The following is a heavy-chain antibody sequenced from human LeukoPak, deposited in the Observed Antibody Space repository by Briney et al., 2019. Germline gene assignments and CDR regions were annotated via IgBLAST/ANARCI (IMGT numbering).Heavy chain of an antibody. J-gene: IGHJ4*02. Sequence: GGSLRLSCAASGFTFSAYAMSWVRQAPGMGLEWVSGLSGSGSSTYYADSVKGRFTISRDNSKNTLYLQMNSLRAEDTAVYYCAKSLLASGTRDFDYWGQGTLVTVSS. CDR2: LSGSGSST. V-gene: IGHV3-23*01. D-gene: IGHD2-15*01. CDR3: AKSLLASGTRDFDY. CDR1: GFTFSAYA.